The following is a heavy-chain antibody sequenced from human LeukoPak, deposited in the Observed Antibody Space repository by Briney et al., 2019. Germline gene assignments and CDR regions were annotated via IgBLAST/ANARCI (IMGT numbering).Heavy chain of an antibody. CDR3: ARGVRFGELLTPIYDYYYYMDV. D-gene: IGHD3-10*01. CDR1: GYTFTGYY. CDR2: ISAYNGNT. V-gene: IGHV1-18*04. Sequence: GASVKVSCKASGYTFTGYYMHWVRQAPGQGLEWMGWISAYNGNTNYAQKLQGRVTMTTDTSTSTAYMELRSLRSDDTAVYYCARGVRFGELLTPIYDYYYYMDVWGKGTTVTISS. J-gene: IGHJ6*03.